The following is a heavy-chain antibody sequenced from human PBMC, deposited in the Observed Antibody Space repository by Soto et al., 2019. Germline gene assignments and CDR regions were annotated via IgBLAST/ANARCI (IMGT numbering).Heavy chain of an antibody. CDR2: IYYSGST. V-gene: IGHV4-59*01. CDR1: GGYISSYY. Sequence: PSETLSLTCTVSGGYISSYYWSWIRQPPGKGLEWIGYIYYSGSTNYNPSLKSRVTISVDTSKNQFSLKLSSVTAADTAVYYCASAATYYYDSSGYFQHWGQGTLVTVSS. J-gene: IGHJ1*01. CDR3: ASAATYYYDSSGYFQH. D-gene: IGHD3-22*01.